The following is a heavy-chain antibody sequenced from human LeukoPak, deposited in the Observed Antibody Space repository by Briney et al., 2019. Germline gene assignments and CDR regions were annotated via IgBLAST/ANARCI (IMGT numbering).Heavy chain of an antibody. CDR1: GYTFNTYG. CDR2: INAYNGNT. J-gene: IGHJ4*02. D-gene: IGHD1-1*01. V-gene: IGHV1-18*01. CDR3: ARRQGTTVSFDY. Sequence: ASVKVSCKASGYTFNTYGFSWVRQAPGQGLEWMGWINAYNGNTNYAQKLQGRVTMTTETSTSTAYMELRSLRSDDTAVYYCARRQGTTVSFDYWGQGTLVTVSS.